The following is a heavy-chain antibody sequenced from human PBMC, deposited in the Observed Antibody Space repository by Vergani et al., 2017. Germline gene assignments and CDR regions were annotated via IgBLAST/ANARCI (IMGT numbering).Heavy chain of an antibody. D-gene: IGHD6-19*01. J-gene: IGHJ6*02. Sequence: QVQLQESGPGLVKPSQTLSLTCTVSGGPISSGDYYWSWICQPPGKGLEWIGYIYYSGSTYYNPSLKSRVTISVETSKNQFSLKLSSVTAADPAVYYCAGDKWEQWLVLGYGMDVWGQGTTVTVSS. CDR2: IYYSGST. CDR3: AGDKWEQWLVLGYGMDV. CDR1: GGPISSGDYY. V-gene: IGHV4-30-4*08.